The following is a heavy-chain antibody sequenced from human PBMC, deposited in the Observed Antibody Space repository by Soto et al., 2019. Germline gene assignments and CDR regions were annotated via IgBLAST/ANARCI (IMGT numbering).Heavy chain of an antibody. V-gene: IGHV1-46*01. J-gene: IGHJ4*02. CDR3: PRPQYDSGWPFGD. D-gene: IGHD6-19*01. CDR2: IFPSGGTT. Sequence: ASVNISCKTSGYSFTSYYMHWVRQTPGQGLEWMGVIFPSGGTTTYAQKFQGRGTLTSDPSTSTVYMELNILTSEDTAIYFGPRPQYDSGWPFGDWGQGTLIAVSS. CDR1: GYSFTSYY.